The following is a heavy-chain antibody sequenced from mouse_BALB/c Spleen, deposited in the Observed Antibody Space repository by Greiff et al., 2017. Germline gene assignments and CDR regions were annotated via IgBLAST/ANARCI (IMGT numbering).Heavy chain of an antibody. Sequence: EVKLMESGGGLVQPGGSRKLSCAASGFTFSSFGMHWVRQAPEKGLEWVAYISSGSSTIYYADTVKGRFTISRDNPKNTLFLQMTSLRSEDTAMYYCARSSMITTGDYWGQGTTLTVSS. CDR1: GFTFSSFG. CDR3: ARSSMITTGDY. CDR2: ISSGSSTI. J-gene: IGHJ2*01. V-gene: IGHV5-17*02. D-gene: IGHD2-4*01.